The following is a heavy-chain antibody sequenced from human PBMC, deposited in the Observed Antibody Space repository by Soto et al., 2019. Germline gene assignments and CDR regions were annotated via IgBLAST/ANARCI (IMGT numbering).Heavy chain of an antibody. CDR1: CRPITGDY. V-gene: IGHV4-59*12. J-gene: IGHJ4*02. D-gene: IGHD5-18*01. Sequence: PSETLSLTCTVSCRPITGDYWGWIRQPPGKALEYIGHIYYTGSTRYNPSLTSRVTISLDTSREQFSLKLTSATAADTAVYYCARERGGYGLFDSWGQGTLVTVSS. CDR3: ARERGGYGLFDS. CDR2: IYYTGST.